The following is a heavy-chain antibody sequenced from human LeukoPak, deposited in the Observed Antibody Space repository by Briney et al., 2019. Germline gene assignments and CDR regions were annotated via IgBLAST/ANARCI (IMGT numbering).Heavy chain of an antibody. J-gene: IGHJ4*02. CDR2: IRYDGSNK. D-gene: IGHD6-19*01. Sequence: GGSLRLSCAASGFTFSSYWMHWVRQAPGKGLEWVGFIRYDGSNKYYADSVKGRFTISRDNSKNTLYLQMNSLRAEDTAVYYCAKEAYSSGWYLTFDYWGQGTLVTVSS. CDR1: GFTFSSYW. V-gene: IGHV3-30*02. CDR3: AKEAYSSGWYLTFDY.